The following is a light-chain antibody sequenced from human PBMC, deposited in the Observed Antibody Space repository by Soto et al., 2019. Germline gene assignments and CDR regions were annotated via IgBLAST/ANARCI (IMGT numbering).Light chain of an antibody. CDR1: QSVGSAY. CDR2: GTS. Sequence: EVVLTQSPGTLSLSPGERATLSCRASQSVGSAYLAWYQQKPGQAPRLLMYGTSSRATGIPDRFRGSGSVTDFTLTISRLEPEDFAFYYCQQYGNSPPWTFGQGTKVEIK. J-gene: IGKJ1*01. V-gene: IGKV3-20*01. CDR3: QQYGNSPPWT.